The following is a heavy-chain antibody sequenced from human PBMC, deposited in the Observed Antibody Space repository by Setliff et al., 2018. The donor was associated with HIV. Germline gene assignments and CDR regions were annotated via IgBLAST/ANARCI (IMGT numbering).Heavy chain of an antibody. Sequence: SETLSLTCTVSGGSFSTYYWSWIRQPPGKGLEWIGYIYYSGSTYYNPSLKSRVTMSVDTSKNQFSLRLSSVTATDTAIYYCARGVPLLPPNFWGQGTLVTVSS. CDR2: IYYSGST. CDR1: GGSFSTYY. CDR3: ARGVPLLPPNF. D-gene: IGHD2-15*01. V-gene: IGHV4-59*12. J-gene: IGHJ4*02.